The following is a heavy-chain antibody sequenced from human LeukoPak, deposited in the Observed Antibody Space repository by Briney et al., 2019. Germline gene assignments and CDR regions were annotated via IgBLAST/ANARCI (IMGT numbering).Heavy chain of an antibody. CDR1: GGTFSSYA. CDR3: ARGRGGKYCSGGSCYSYDYYYYYMDV. J-gene: IGHJ6*03. D-gene: IGHD2-15*01. V-gene: IGHV1-69*06. CDR2: IIPSVGTA. Sequence: SVKVSCKASGGTFSSYAVSWARQAPGQGLQWMGGIIPSVGTAKYAQKFKGRFTITADKSTSTAYMELSSLRSEDTAVYYCARGRGGKYCSGGSCYSYDYYYYYMDVWGKGTTVTVSS.